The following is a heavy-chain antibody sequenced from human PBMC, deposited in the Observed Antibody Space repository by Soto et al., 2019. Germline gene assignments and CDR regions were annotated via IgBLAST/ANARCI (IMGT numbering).Heavy chain of an antibody. D-gene: IGHD6-6*01. J-gene: IGHJ4*02. CDR3: ARELSIAARGDFDY. CDR2: ISSSSSYI. CDR1: GFTFSSYS. V-gene: IGHV3-21*01. Sequence: GSLRLSCAASGFTFSSYSMNWVRQAPGKGLEWVSSISSSSSYIYYADSVKGRFTISRDNAKNSLYLQMNSLRAEDTAVYYCARELSIAARGDFDYWGQGTLVTVSS.